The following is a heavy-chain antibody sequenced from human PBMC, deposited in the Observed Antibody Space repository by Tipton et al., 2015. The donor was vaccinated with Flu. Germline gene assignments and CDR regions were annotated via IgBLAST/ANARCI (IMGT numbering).Heavy chain of an antibody. V-gene: IGHV4-59*01. CDR3: ARENNYYGRGDFDY. CDR2: IYYTGST. D-gene: IGHD3-10*01. J-gene: IGHJ4*02. CDR1: GGSIGSYY. Sequence: TLSLTCTVSGGSIGSYYWNWIRQPPGKGLEWIGYIYYTGSTNYNPSLNRRLTISIDTSKNQFSLKLSSVTPADTAVYYCARENNYYGRGDFDYWGQGTLVPVSS.